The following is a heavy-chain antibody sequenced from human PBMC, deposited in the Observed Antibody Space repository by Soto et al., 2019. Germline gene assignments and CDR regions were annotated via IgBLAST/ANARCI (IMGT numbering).Heavy chain of an antibody. D-gene: IGHD3-9*01. V-gene: IGHV3-7*01. CDR3: ARETQVLRYFDWLSSSYWYFEL. CDR1: GFTFSSYW. CDR2: IKQDGIEK. Sequence: VQLVESGGGLVQPGGSLRLSCAASGFTFSSYWMSWVRQAPGKGLEWVANIKQDGIEKYYVASVKCRFTISRDNAKNSLYLQMNSLRAEDTAVYYCARETQVLRYFDWLSSSYWYFELWGCGTLVTDSS. J-gene: IGHJ2*01.